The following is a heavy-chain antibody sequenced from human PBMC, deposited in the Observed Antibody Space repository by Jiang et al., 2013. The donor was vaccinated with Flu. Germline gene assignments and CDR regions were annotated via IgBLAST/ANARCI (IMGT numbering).Heavy chain of an antibody. D-gene: IGHD3-22*01. J-gene: IGHJ4*02. CDR1: GYRFANYW. V-gene: IGHV5-10-1*01. CDR3: ARHLGVNSPLDY. CDR2: IDPSDSNV. Sequence: EVKKPGESLKISCQGSGYRFANYWVTWVRQMPGKGLEWMGRIDPSDSNVKYSPSFEGHVTISADRSINTAYLQWSSLKASDTAMYFCARHLGVNSPLDYWGQGTLVTVSS.